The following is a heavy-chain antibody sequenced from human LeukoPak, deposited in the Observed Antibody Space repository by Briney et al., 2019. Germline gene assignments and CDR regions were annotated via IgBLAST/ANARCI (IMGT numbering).Heavy chain of an antibody. Sequence: GGSLRLSCAASGFTFSTYAMSWVRQAPGKGLEWVSAISGSGGSTYYADSVKGRFTISRDYAKNTLYLQMNSLRAEDTAVYYCARGGVYSTSAVDYWGQGTLVTVSS. J-gene: IGHJ4*02. CDR1: GFTFSTYA. D-gene: IGHD6-6*01. CDR2: ISGSGGST. V-gene: IGHV3-23*01. CDR3: ARGGVYSTSAVDY.